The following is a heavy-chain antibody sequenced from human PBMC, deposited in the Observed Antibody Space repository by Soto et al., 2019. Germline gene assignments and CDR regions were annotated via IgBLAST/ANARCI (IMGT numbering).Heavy chain of an antibody. J-gene: IGHJ4*02. V-gene: IGHV3-15*01. CDR2: IKSRSDGGTT. CDR1: GFTFNSAW. Sequence: EVQLMESGGKLVKPGGSLRLSCAVSGFTFNSAWMSWVRQAPGKGLEWVGRIKSRSDGGTTDYAAPVKGRFTISRDDSKNTLYLQMNSLKTEDTAVYYCTTDPSVTLSDYWGQGTLVTVSS. CDR3: TTDPSVTLSDY. D-gene: IGHD2-21*02.